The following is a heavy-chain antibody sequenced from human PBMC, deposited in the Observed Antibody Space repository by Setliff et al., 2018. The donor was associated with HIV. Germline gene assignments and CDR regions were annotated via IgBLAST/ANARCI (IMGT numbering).Heavy chain of an antibody. CDR2: ILYGGNT. CDR1: GGSFSGYY. D-gene: IGHD2-8*01. V-gene: IGHV4-34*12. CDR3: ARPTTGVGGGAAFDI. J-gene: IGHJ3*02. Sequence: PSETLSLTCAVYGGSFSGYYWGWIRQPPGKGPEWIANILYGGNTYYNPSLKSRVTISVDTSKNHFSLKLNSVTAADTAVYFCARPTTGVGGGAAFDIWGQGTMVTVSS.